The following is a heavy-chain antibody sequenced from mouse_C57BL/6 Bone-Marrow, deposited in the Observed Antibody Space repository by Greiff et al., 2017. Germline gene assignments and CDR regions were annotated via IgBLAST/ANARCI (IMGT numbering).Heavy chain of an antibody. J-gene: IGHJ3*01. CDR2: ISSGGSYT. Sequence: EVQVEESGGDLVKPGGSLKLSCAASGFTFSSYGMSWVRQTPDKRLEWVATISSGGSYTYYPDRVKGRFTISKDNAKNTLCLQRSSLKSEDTAMYYCARRGGTWFAYWGQGTLVTVSA. CDR1: GFTFSSYG. CDR3: ARRGGTWFAY. V-gene: IGHV5-6*02.